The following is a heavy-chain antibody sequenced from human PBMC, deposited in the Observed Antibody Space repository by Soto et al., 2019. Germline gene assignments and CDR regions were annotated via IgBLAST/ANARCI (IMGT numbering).Heavy chain of an antibody. CDR3: ARGSSGYISIWYYFDY. J-gene: IGHJ4*02. CDR1: GFTFTDYA. D-gene: IGHD6-13*01. V-gene: IGHV3-23*01. Sequence: EVQLLESGGGLVQPGGSLRLSCAASGFTFTDYALSWVRQAPGKGLEWAATISGIGGSTYLADSVKGRLSISRDNSKNTVSLLRNSLRAEDTAVYFCARGSSGYISIWYYFDYWGRGTLVTVSS. CDR2: ISGIGGST.